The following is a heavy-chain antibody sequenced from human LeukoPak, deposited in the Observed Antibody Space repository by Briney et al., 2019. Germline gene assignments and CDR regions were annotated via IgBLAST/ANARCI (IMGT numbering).Heavy chain of an antibody. CDR2: INHSGST. J-gene: IGHJ5*02. D-gene: IGHD1-7*01. CDR3: ARGRVANWNYGWFDP. CDR1: GGSFSGYY. Sequence: SETLSLTCAVYGGSFSGYYWSWIRQPPGKGLEWIGEINHSGSTNYNPSLKSRVTISVDTSKNQFSLKLSSVTAADTVVYYCARGRVANWNYGWFDPWGQGTLVTVSS. V-gene: IGHV4-34*01.